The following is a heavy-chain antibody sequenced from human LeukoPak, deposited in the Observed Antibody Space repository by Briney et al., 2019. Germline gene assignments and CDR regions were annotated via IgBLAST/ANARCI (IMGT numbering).Heavy chain of an antibody. CDR3: ARVSEQWLVRYYFDY. CDR1: GGSFSGYY. D-gene: IGHD6-19*01. CDR2: INHSGST. V-gene: IGHV4-34*01. J-gene: IGHJ4*02. Sequence: SETLSLTCAVYGGSFSGYYWSWIRQPPGKGLEWIGEINHSGSTNYNPSLKSRVTISVDTSKNQFSLKLSSVTAADTAVYYCARVSEQWLVRYYFDYWGQGTLVTVSS.